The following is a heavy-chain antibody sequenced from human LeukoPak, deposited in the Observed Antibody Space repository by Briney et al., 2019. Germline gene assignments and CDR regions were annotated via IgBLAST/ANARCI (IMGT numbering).Heavy chain of an antibody. D-gene: IGHD6-13*01. J-gene: IGHJ3*01. V-gene: IGHV4-34*01. CDR3: ALYAFDV. CDR2: INHSGST. CDR1: GGSFSGHY. Sequence: SETLSLTCAVYGGSFSGHYCSWIRQFPGKGLEWIGEINHSGSTNYNPSLESRVTIGVDTSKNQFSLKLNSMTAAARVHQQLALYAFDVWSQGTLVTVSS.